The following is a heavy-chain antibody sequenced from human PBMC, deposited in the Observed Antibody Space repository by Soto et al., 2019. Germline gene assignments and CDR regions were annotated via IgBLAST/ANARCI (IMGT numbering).Heavy chain of an antibody. V-gene: IGHV5-51*01. D-gene: IGHD6-19*01. Sequence: GESLKISCKTSGYSFTSYWIGWVRQMPGKGLEWMGIIYPGDSDTRYSPSFQGQVTISADKSISTAYLQWSSLKASDTAMYYCARSSGGIAVAGTFPYYYYYGMDVWGQGTTVTVSS. CDR1: GYSFTSYW. CDR3: ARSSGGIAVAGTFPYYYYYGMDV. CDR2: IYPGDSDT. J-gene: IGHJ6*02.